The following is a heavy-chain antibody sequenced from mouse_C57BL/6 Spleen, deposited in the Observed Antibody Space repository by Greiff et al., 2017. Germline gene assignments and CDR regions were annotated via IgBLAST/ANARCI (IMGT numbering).Heavy chain of an antibody. D-gene: IGHD2-4*01. V-gene: IGHV5-6*01. CDR3: ARWDDYDGFAY. Sequence: EVKLMESGGDLVKPGGSLKLSCAASGFTFSSYGMSWVRQTPDKRLEWVATISSGGSYTYYPDSVKGRFTISRDNAKNTLYLQMSSLKSEDTAMYYCARWDDYDGFAYWGQGTLVTVSA. CDR1: GFTFSSYG. J-gene: IGHJ3*01. CDR2: ISSGGSYT.